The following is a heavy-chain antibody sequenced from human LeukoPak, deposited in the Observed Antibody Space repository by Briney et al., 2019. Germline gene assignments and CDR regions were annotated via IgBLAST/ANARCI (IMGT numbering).Heavy chain of an antibody. D-gene: IGHD5-24*01. Sequence: ASVKVSCKASGYTFTGYYMHWVRQAPGQGLEWMGWINPNSGGTNYAQKFQGRVTMTRDTSISTAYMELSRLRSDDTAVYYCARDNGATITGNLDYRGQGTLVTVSS. J-gene: IGHJ4*02. CDR3: ARDNGATITGNLDY. CDR1: GYTFTGYY. CDR2: INPNSGGT. V-gene: IGHV1-2*02.